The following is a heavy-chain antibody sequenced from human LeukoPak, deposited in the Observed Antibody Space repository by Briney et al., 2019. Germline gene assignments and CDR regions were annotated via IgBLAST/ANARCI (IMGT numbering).Heavy chain of an antibody. J-gene: IGHJ3*02. D-gene: IGHD3-22*01. V-gene: IGHV3-53*01. CDR3: ARGYYYDSSAYYSDAFDI. CDR1: GFTVSSNY. CDR2: IYSGGST. Sequence: ASLRLSCAASGFTVSSNYMSWVRQAPGKGLEWVSIIYSGGSTYYADSVKGRFTISIDNSKNTLYLQMNSLRAEDTAVYYCARGYYYDSSAYYSDAFDIWGQGTMVTVSS.